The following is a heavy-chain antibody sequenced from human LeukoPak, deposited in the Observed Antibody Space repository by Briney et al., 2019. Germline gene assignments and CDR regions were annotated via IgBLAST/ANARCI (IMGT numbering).Heavy chain of an antibody. CDR2: FTPILGIA. Sequence: GASVKVSCKASGGTFSSYAISWVRQAPGQGLEWMGRFTPILGIANYAQKFQGRVTITADKSTSTAYMELSSLKSEDTAVYYCALGGVVTASPHNWFDPWGQGTLVTVSS. CDR3: ALGGVVTASPHNWFDP. D-gene: IGHD2-21*02. V-gene: IGHV1-69*04. CDR1: GGTFSSYA. J-gene: IGHJ5*02.